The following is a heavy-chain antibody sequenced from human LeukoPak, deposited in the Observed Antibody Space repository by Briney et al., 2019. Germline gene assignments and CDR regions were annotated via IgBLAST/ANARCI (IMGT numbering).Heavy chain of an antibody. CDR2: IYHSGST. CDR3: ARAMRDYDFWSGYYTFDY. J-gene: IGHJ4*02. V-gene: IGHV4-30-2*01. Sequence: SQTLSLTCTVSGGSISSGGYYWSWVRQPPGKGLEWIGYIYHSGSTYYNPSLKSRVTISVDRSKNQFSLKLSSVTAADTAVYYCARAMRDYDFWSGYYTFDYWGQGTLVTVSS. CDR1: GGSISSGGYY. D-gene: IGHD3-3*01.